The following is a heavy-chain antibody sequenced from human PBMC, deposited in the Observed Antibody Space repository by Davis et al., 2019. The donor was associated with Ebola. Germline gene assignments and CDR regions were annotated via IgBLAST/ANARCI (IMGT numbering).Heavy chain of an antibody. J-gene: IGHJ3*02. Sequence: PGGSLRLSCAASGFTFSSYWMHWVRQAPGKGLVWVSHINSDGTITNYADSVKGRFTISRDNAKNTLYLQMNSLRAEDTAVYYCADPFADGFDIWGQGTMVTVSS. CDR2: INSDGTIT. CDR3: ADPFADGFDI. V-gene: IGHV3-74*01. CDR1: GFTFSSYW.